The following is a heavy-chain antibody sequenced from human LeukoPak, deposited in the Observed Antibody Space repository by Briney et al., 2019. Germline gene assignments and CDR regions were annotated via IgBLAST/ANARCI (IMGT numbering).Heavy chain of an antibody. V-gene: IGHV3-30*02. CDR1: GFTFSSYG. CDR2: IRYDGSNK. Sequence: GGSLRLSCAASGFTFSSYGMHWVRQAPGKGLEWVAFIRYDGSNKYYADSVKGRFTISRDNSKNTLYLQMNSLRAEDTAVYYCAKDRLCTNGVCPNYYYYYMDVWGKGTTVTVSS. D-gene: IGHD2-8*01. CDR3: AKDRLCTNGVCPNYYYYYMDV. J-gene: IGHJ6*03.